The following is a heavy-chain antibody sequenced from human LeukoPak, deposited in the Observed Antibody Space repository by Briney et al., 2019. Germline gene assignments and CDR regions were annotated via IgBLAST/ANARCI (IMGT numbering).Heavy chain of an antibody. V-gene: IGHV3-21*01. D-gene: IGHD2-2*01. CDR1: GFTFSSYG. Sequence: RAGGSLRLSCAASGFTFSSYGMHWVRQAPGKGLEWVSSISSSSSYIYYADSVKGRFTISRDNAKNSLYLQMNSLRAEDTAVYYCARDYLVVPAAMWWFDPWGQGTLVTVSS. J-gene: IGHJ5*02. CDR3: ARDYLVVPAAMWWFDP. CDR2: ISSSSSYI.